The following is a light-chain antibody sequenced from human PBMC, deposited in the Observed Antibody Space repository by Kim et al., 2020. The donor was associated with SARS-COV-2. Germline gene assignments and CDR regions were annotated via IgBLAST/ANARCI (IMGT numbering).Light chain of an antibody. V-gene: IGKV3-20*01. CDR1: QSVSSSY. CDR3: KQYGRSPTT. J-gene: IGKJ1*01. Sequence: EIVLTHSPGTLSLSPGERATLSCRASQSVSSSYLAWYQQKPGRAPRLLIYGASSRATGIPDRFSGSGSGTDFTLTISRLEPEDFAVYYCKQYGRSPTTFGQGTKVDIK. CDR2: GAS.